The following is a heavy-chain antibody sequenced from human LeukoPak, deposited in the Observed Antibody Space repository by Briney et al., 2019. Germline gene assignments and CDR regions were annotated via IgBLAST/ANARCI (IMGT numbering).Heavy chain of an antibody. CDR2: IIPIFGTA. CDR3: AREAGYCSGGSCYSDAFDI. D-gene: IGHD2-15*01. J-gene: IGHJ3*02. Sequence: GASVKVSCKASGYTFTSYGISWVRQAPGQGLEWMGGIIPIFGTANYAQKFQGRVTITADESTSTAYMELSSLRSEDTAVYYCAREAGYCSGGSCYSDAFDIWGQGTMVTVSS. CDR1: GYTFTSYG. V-gene: IGHV1-69*13.